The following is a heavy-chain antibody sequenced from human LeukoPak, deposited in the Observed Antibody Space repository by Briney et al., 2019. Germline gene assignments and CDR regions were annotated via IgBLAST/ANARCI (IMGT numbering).Heavy chain of an antibody. J-gene: IGHJ5*02. V-gene: IGHV4-59*08. D-gene: IGHD3-9*01. Sequence: SETLSLTCTVSGGSISSYYWSWIRQPPGKGLEWIGYIYYSGSTNYNPSLKSRVTISVDTSKNQFSLKLSSVTAADTAVYYCARLHPQYTILFDPWGQGTLVTVSS. CDR1: GGSISSYY. CDR2: IYYSGST. CDR3: ARLHPQYTILFDP.